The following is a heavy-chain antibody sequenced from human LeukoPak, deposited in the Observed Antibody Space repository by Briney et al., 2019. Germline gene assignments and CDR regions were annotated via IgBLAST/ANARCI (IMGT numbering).Heavy chain of an antibody. CDR2: IWYDGSNK. Sequence: PGRSLRLSCAASGFSFGGYALHWVRQAPGKGLEWVAVIWYDGSNKYYADSVKGRFTISRDNSKNTLYLQMNSLRAEDTAVYYCARDRYYDSSAQSGLDYWGQGTLVTVSS. V-gene: IGHV3-33*08. J-gene: IGHJ4*02. D-gene: IGHD3-22*01. CDR1: GFSFGGYA. CDR3: ARDRYYDSSAQSGLDY.